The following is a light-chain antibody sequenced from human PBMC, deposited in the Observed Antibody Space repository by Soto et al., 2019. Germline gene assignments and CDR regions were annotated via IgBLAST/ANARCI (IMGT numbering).Light chain of an antibody. CDR1: QSVSNN. CDR3: QQYNKWPLIT. J-gene: IGKJ5*01. Sequence: EIVLTQSPGTLSLSPGERATLSCRASQSVSNNYLAWYQQKPGQAPRLLIYYASTRATGIPARFSGSGSGTEFTLTISGLQSEDFAIYYCQQYNKWPLITFGQGTRLQI. V-gene: IGKV3-15*01. CDR2: YAS.